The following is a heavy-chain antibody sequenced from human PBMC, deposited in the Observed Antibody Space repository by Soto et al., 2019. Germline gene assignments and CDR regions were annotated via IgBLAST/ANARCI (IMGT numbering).Heavy chain of an antibody. CDR1: GGSIISGGCY. D-gene: IGHD2-21*02. CDR3: ASPNTDCCNDAFDI. CDR2: IYYSGST. Sequence: PSVTISHSCTVSGGSIISGGCYRSSISQHPGKGLEWIGYIYYSGSTYYNPSLKSRVTISVDTSKNQFSLKLSSVTAADTAVYYCASPNTDCCNDAFDIWGQGTMVTGS. V-gene: IGHV4-31*03. J-gene: IGHJ3*02.